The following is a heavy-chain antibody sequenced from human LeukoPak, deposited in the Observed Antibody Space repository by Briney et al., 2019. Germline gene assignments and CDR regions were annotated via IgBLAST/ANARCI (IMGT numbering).Heavy chain of an antibody. CDR2: ISYDGSNK. J-gene: IGHJ4*02. Sequence: GGSLRLSCAASGFTFSSYGMHWVRQAPGKGLEWVAVISYDGSNKYYADSVKGRFTISRDNSKNTLYPQMNSLRAEDTAVYYCAKGFDYGDYLDYWGQGTLVTVSS. CDR1: GFTFSSYG. CDR3: AKGFDYGDYLDY. D-gene: IGHD4-17*01. V-gene: IGHV3-30*18.